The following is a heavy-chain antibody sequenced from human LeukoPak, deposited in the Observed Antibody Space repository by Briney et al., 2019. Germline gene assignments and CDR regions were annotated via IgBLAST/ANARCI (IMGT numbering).Heavy chain of an antibody. CDR1: RFTFSSSE. CDR3: ARTMGHDFDI. Sequence: PGGSLRLSCAASRFTFSSSEMNWVSQAPGKGLEWVSYISSSGSTIYYADSVKGRFTISRDNAKNSLYLQMNSLRAEDTAVYYCARTMGHDFDIWGQGTMVTVSS. V-gene: IGHV3-48*03. J-gene: IGHJ3*02. D-gene: IGHD4/OR15-4a*01. CDR2: ISSSGSTI.